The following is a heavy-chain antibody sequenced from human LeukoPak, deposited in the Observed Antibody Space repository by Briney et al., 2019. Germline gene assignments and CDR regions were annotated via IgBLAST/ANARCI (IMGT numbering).Heavy chain of an antibody. Sequence: GASVKVSCKASGYTFTRYDINWVRQATGQGLEWMGWMNPNSGNTGYAQKLQGRVTMTRDTSISTAYMELSRLRSDDTAVYYCARASAVAGWNPYWFDPWGQGTLVTVSS. D-gene: IGHD6-19*01. CDR2: MNPNSGNT. CDR1: GYTFTRYD. CDR3: ARASAVAGWNPYWFDP. V-gene: IGHV1-8*01. J-gene: IGHJ5*02.